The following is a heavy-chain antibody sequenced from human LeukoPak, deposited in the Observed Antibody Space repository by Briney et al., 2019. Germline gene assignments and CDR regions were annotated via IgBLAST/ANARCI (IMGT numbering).Heavy chain of an antibody. CDR2: IRHDGSIK. CDR1: GFIFSTYG. D-gene: IGHD2/OR15-2a*01. V-gene: IGHV3-30*02. J-gene: IGHJ6*03. Sequence: PGGSLRLSCAASGFIFSTYGMYWVRQAPGKGLEWVAFIRHDGSIKNYADSVKGRSTISRDNSKNTLYLQMNSLRAEDTAVYYCARDFEGVHRTTNSYTYYYYMDVWGKGTTVIVSS. CDR3: ARDFEGVHRTTNSYTYYYYMDV.